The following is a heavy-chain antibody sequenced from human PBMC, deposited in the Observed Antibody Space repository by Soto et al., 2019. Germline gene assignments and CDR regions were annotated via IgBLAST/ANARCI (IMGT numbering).Heavy chain of an antibody. J-gene: IGHJ4*02. CDR1: GGTFSSDV. D-gene: IGHD3-10*01. CDR3: TTGPLYASGVVNY. Sequence: QVQLVQSGAEVKKPGSSMKVSCKASGGTFSSDVISWVRQAPGQGLEWMGGIIPIFRTTHYAQKFQGRVTVTTDESASTAYSELSSLRSEDTAIYYCTTGPLYASGVVNYWGQGALITVSS. CDR2: IIPIFRTT. V-gene: IGHV1-69*01.